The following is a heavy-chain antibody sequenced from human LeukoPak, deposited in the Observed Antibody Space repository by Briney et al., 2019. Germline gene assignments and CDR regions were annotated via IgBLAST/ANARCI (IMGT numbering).Heavy chain of an antibody. CDR1: GVSISGHY. J-gene: IGHJ4*02. Sequence: KPSETLSLTCSVSGVSISGHYWSWIQLPPGEGLEWIGYISHSGDTRYSPSLKSRVTISLDTSKNQFSLTLSSVTAADTAVYYCARQPISGWDFDYWGQGTLVTVSS. CDR2: ISHSGDT. D-gene: IGHD6-19*01. CDR3: ARQPISGWDFDY. V-gene: IGHV4-59*08.